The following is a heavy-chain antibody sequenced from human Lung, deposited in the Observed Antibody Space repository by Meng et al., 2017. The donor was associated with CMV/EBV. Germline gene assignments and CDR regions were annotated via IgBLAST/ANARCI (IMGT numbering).Heavy chain of an antibody. V-gene: IGHV3-21*01. CDR1: GFIFGGYC. Sequence: LXXAASGFIFGGYCMNWVRPAPGKGLEWISSISSSSTYIYYADSVKGRFTISRDNAENSLYLEMNSLRPEDTAVYYCVRDLPPYYDFWSGYLDLWXQGAXVTVSS. D-gene: IGHD3-3*01. J-gene: IGHJ5*02. CDR3: VRDLPPYYDFWSGYLDL. CDR2: ISSSSTYI.